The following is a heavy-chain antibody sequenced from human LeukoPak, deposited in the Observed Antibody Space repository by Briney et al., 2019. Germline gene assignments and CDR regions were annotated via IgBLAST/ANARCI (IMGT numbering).Heavy chain of an antibody. CDR3: ARTGIAAAGSDY. D-gene: IGHD6-13*01. Sequence: KASETLSLTCAVSGYSISSGYDWGWIRQPPGKGLEWIASIYYRRTTYYNPSLKSRVTISIDTSKNEFSLTLTSMTAADTAVYYCARTGIAAAGSDYWGQGTLVTVSS. CDR2: IYYRRTT. V-gene: IGHV4-38-2*01. J-gene: IGHJ4*02. CDR1: GYSISSGYD.